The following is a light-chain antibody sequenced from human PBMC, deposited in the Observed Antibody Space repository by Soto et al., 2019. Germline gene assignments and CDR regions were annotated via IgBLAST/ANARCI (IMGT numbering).Light chain of an antibody. Sequence: QSVLAQPASVSGSPGQSITISCSGTSSDIGTYDHVAWFQQFPGKTPKLMIYSVSNRPSGVSYRFSGSKSGNTASLTISGLQAEDEADYYCISHTVSRSYVFGTGTKVTVL. V-gene: IGLV2-14*01. CDR1: SSDIGTYDH. CDR3: ISHTVSRSYV. J-gene: IGLJ1*01. CDR2: SVS.